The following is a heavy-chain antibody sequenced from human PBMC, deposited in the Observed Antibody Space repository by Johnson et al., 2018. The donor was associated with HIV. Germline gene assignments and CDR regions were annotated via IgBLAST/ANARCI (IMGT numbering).Heavy chain of an antibody. J-gene: IGHJ3*02. V-gene: IGHV3-30*03. CDR3: ARSQVAATSEGAFDI. CDR2: ISHAGSNK. Sequence: QVQLVESGGGVVQPGRSLRLSCAASGFTFSNYAMHWVRQAPGKGLEWVALISHAGSNKYYADSVKGRFTIARDNSQNTLYLQKNSLSAEDTAVYYCARSQVAATSEGAFDIWGQGTMVTVSS. D-gene: IGHD2-15*01. CDR1: GFTFSNYA.